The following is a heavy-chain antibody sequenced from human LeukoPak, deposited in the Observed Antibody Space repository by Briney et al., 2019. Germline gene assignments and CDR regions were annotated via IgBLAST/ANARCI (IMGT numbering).Heavy chain of an antibody. D-gene: IGHD2-15*01. Sequence: ASVKVSCKTSGYTFTASYIYWVRQAPGQGLEWMGRINPNSGDTDYAQKFQGRVTMTRDTSINTAYMEVRRLTSDDTADYYCARGYCSGGSCYSAAFDIWGQGTMVTVSS. V-gene: IGHV1-2*02. CDR3: ARGYCSGGSCYSAAFDI. CDR2: INPNSGDT. J-gene: IGHJ3*02. CDR1: GYTFTASY.